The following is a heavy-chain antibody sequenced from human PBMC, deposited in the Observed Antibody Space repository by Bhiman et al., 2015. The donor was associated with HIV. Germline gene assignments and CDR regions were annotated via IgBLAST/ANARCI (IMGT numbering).Heavy chain of an antibody. J-gene: IGHJ5*02. D-gene: IGHD3-22*01. V-gene: IGHV3-33*01. Sequence: QVQVVESGGGVVQPGRSLRLSCAASGFSFSNYGMHWVRQAPGKGLEWVAAIWYDGSNKHYADSVKGRFTISRDNSKKMVYLQMNSLRIDDTALYYCAGAYSSGWFDQWGQGILVTVSS. CDR1: GFSFSNYG. CDR3: AGAYSSGWFDQ. CDR2: IWYDGSNK.